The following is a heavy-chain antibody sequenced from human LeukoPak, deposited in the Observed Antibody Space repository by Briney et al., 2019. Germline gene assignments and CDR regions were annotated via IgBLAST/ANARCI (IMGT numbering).Heavy chain of an antibody. D-gene: IGHD6-19*01. J-gene: IGHJ4*02. V-gene: IGHV3-23*01. CDR1: RFTFSNYN. Sequence: GGSLRLSCAASRFTFSNYNMNWVRQAPGKGLEWVSAISGSGGSIHYADSVKGRFTISRDNSNNTLYLQMNSLRAEDTAVYYCAKTIGIAVAGGFDYWGQGTLVTVSS. CDR3: AKTIGIAVAGGFDY. CDR2: ISGSGGSI.